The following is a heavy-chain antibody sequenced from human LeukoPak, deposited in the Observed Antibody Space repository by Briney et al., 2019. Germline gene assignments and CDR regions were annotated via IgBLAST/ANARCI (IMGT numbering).Heavy chain of an antibody. J-gene: IGHJ4*02. CDR2: IRYDGSNQ. V-gene: IGHV3-30*02. D-gene: IGHD3-22*01. Sequence: PGGSLRLSCAASGFTFSSYGMHWVRQAPGKGLEWVAFIRYDGSNQYYADSVKGRFTISRDNSKNTLYLQMNSLRAEDTAVYYCAKDTYYYDSSAYLGSDYWGQGTLVRVSS. CDR3: AKDTYYYDSSAYLGSDY. CDR1: GFTFSSYG.